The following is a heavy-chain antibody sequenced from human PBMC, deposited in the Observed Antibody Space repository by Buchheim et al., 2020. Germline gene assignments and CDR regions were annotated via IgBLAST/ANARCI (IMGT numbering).Heavy chain of an antibody. Sequence: QVQLVQSGAEVKKPGASVKVSCKASGYTFTSYAINWVRQARGQGLEWMGWMNTNNDDTGYAQKFQGRIAMTGDPSISTAYMELNSLTSEDTALYYCAQLDGSGTYLQLHQWGQGTL. D-gene: IGHD3-10*01. J-gene: IGHJ4*02. CDR3: AQLDGSGTYLQLHQ. CDR2: MNTNNDDT. CDR1: GYTFTSYA. V-gene: IGHV1-8*01.